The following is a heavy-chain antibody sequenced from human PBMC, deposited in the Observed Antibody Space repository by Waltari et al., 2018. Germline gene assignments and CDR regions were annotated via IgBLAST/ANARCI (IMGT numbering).Heavy chain of an antibody. J-gene: IGHJ4*02. V-gene: IGHV1-46*01. CDR1: GYTFTSYY. D-gene: IGHD3-16*01. Sequence: QVHLVQSGAEVKTPGASVKVSCKASGYTFTSYYLHWVRQAPGQGPEWMGMIDTSDGGTHDATTFQGRVTMTRDTSTTTVDMELTSLRSEDTAVYSCVRELRGGHFDYWGQGTLVTVSS. CDR3: VRELRGGHFDY. CDR2: IDTSDGGT.